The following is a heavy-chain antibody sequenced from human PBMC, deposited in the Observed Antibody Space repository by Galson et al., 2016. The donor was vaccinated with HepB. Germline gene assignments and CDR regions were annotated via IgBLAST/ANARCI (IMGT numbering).Heavy chain of an antibody. V-gene: IGHV3-43*01. CDR2: ISWDGGII. J-gene: IGHJ4*02. CDR3: AKDYSASWFLDY. D-gene: IGHD2-2*01. Sequence: WVSLISWDGGIIHYADSVKGRFAISRDNSKNALYLQMDSLRTEDGALYYCAKDYSASWFLDYWGQGTLVTVSS.